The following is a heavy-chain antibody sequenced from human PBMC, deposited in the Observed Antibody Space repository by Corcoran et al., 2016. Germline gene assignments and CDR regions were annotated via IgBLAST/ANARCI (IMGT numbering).Heavy chain of an antibody. CDR1: GGSFRGYY. D-gene: IGHD6-13*01. CDR3: ARSRRGIAAAGSWFDP. Sequence: QVQLQQWGAGLLKPSETLSLTCAVYGGSFRGYYWSWIRQPPGKGLEWIGEINHSGSTNYNPSLKSRVTISVDTSKNQFSLKLSSVTAADTAVYYCARSRRGIAAAGSWFDPWGQGTLVTVSS. CDR2: INHSGST. V-gene: IGHV4-34*01. J-gene: IGHJ5*02.